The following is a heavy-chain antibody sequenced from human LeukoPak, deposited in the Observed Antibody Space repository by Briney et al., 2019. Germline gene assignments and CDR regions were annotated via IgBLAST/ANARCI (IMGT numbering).Heavy chain of an antibody. J-gene: IGHJ6*02. D-gene: IGHD1-14*01. CDR2: MNPNSANT. V-gene: IGHV1-8*02. Sequence: ASVKVSCKASGYTFTSYGISWVRQAPGQGLEWMGWMNPNSANTGYPQKFQGRVTMTRDTSISTGYMELSSLRSEDTAVYYCARGYKRGSFGMDVWGQGTTVTVSS. CDR1: GYTFTSYG. CDR3: ARGYKRGSFGMDV.